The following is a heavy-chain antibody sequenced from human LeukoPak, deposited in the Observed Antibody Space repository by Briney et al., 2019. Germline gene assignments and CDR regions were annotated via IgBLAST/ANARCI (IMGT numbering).Heavy chain of an antibody. CDR2: IKEDGTAK. D-gene: IGHD4-23*01. CDR3: VKGGWELDY. CDR1: GFTVKDCW. Sequence: GGSLRLSCAASGFTVKDCWMAWFRQVPGKGLEWVAHIKEDGTAKYYADSARGRFTISKDDDKNSLSLQMNSLRVEDTAVYYCVKGGWELDYWGQGTLVTVAS. J-gene: IGHJ4*02. V-gene: IGHV3-7*01.